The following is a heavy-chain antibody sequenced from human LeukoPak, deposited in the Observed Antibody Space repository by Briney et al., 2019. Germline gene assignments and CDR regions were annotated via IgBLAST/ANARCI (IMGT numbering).Heavy chain of an antibody. Sequence: GGSLRLSCAASGFTFSNACMSWVRQAPGKGLEWVGRIKSKTDGGTTDYAAPVKGRFTISRDDSKNTLYLQMNSLKTEDTAVYYCTTELSYGSGSPLKRGYFDYWGQGTLVTVSS. D-gene: IGHD3-10*01. CDR2: IKSKTDGGTT. CDR1: GFTFSNAC. CDR3: TTELSYGSGSPLKRGYFDY. V-gene: IGHV3-15*01. J-gene: IGHJ4*02.